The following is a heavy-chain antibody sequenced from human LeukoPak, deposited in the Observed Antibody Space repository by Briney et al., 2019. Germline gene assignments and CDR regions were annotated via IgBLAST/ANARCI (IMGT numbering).Heavy chain of an antibody. J-gene: IGHJ3*02. D-gene: IGHD3-22*01. V-gene: IGHV4-59*02. Sequence: SETLSLTCTVSGGSVSSYYWSWIRQPPGKGLEWIGYIYYSGSTYYNPSLKSRITISVDTSKNQFSLKLSSVTAADTAVYYCARADSRATNAFDIWGQGTMVTVSS. CDR3: ARADSRATNAFDI. CDR1: GGSVSSYY. CDR2: IYYSGST.